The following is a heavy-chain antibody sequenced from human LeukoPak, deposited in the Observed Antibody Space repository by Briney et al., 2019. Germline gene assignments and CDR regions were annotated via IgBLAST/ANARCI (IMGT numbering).Heavy chain of an antibody. CDR1: GFTFSSYS. V-gene: IGHV3-21*01. D-gene: IGHD6-19*01. J-gene: IGHJ3*02. Sequence: GGSLRLSCAASGFTFSSYSMNWVRQAPGKGLEWVSSISSSSSYIYYADSVKGRFTISRDNAKNSLYLQMNSLRAEDTALYDCPRETLGSGWTRDAFDIWGQGTMVTVSS. CDR2: ISSSSSYI. CDR3: PRETLGSGWTRDAFDI.